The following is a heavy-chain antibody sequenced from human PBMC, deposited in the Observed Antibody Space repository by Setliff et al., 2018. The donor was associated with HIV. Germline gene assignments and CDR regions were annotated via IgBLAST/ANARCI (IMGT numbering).Heavy chain of an antibody. CDR2: INHSGAT. D-gene: IGHD6-19*01. J-gene: IGHJ4*02. CDR3: ATGLTVAPDY. Sequence: SETLSLTCAVYGESFSAYFWSWIRQSPGKGLEWIGEINHSGATNYNPSLKSRLTISVDTSKNQFSLRLRSVTAADTAVYYCATGLTVAPDYWGQGVPV. V-gene: IGHV4-34*01. CDR1: GESFSAYF.